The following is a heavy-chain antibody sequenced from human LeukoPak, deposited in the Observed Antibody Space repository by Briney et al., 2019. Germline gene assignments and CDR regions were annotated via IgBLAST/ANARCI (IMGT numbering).Heavy chain of an antibody. CDR2: INPSGGST. CDR1: GYTFTSYY. J-gene: IGHJ4*02. CDR3: ARDPGVWFGEFLPSDY. Sequence: ASVKVSCKASGYTFTSYYMHWVRQAPGQGLEWMGIINPSGGSTSYAQKFQGRVTMTRDTSTSTVYMELSSLRSEDTAVYYCARDPGVWFGEFLPSDYWGQGTLVTVSS. D-gene: IGHD3-10*01. V-gene: IGHV1-46*01.